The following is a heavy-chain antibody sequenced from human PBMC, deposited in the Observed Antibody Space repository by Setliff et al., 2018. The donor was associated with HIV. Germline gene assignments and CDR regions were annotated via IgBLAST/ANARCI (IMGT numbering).Heavy chain of an antibody. CDR1: GGSISSGTYY. Sequence: SETLSLTCSVSGGSISSGTYYWGWIRQPPGKGLEWIGSMSHSGSTLYNPSLKSRVTISVDTSKNQFSLKLTSVSAADTAVYYCARANFWSGYYGYWGQGTLVTVSS. J-gene: IGHJ4*02. CDR3: ARANFWSGYYGY. D-gene: IGHD3-3*01. CDR2: MSHSGST. V-gene: IGHV4-39*07.